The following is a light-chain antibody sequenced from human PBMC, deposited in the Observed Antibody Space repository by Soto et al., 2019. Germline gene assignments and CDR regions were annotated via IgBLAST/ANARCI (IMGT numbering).Light chain of an antibody. CDR2: GAS. J-gene: IGKJ5*01. V-gene: IGKV1-12*01. CDR1: QGISSY. Sequence: DIQLTQSPSSLSASVGDTVTITCRVSQGISSYLNWYRQKPGRTPELLIHGASRLQSGVPERFSGSGSGTDFTLSINSLQPEDFATYYCQXAYSFPITCGQGTRLEIK. CDR3: QXAYSFPIT.